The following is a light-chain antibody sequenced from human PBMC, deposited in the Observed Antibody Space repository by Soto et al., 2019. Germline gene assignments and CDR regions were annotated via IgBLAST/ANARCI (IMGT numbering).Light chain of an antibody. J-gene: IGLJ1*01. V-gene: IGLV2-23*01. CDR3: CSYAGSSPYV. CDR2: EGS. CDR1: SSDVGSYNL. Sequence: QSVLTQPASVSGSPGQSITISCTGTSSDVGSYNLVSWYQQHPGKAPKLMIYEGSKRPSGVSNRFSGSKSGNTASLTIPGLQAEDEADYYCCSYAGSSPYVFGTGTKVTV.